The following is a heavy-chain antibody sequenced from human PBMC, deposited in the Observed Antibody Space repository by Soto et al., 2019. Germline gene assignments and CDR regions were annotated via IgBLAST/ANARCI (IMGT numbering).Heavy chain of an antibody. CDR1: GGSISSGGYS. Sequence: QLQLQESGSGLVKPSQTLSLTCAVSGGSISSGGYSWSWIRQPPGKGLEWIGYIYHSGSTYYNPSLKSRVPXSXDXXKNQFSLKLSSVTAADTAVYYCARVVVAATGWFDPWGQGTLVTVSS. CDR3: ARVVVAATGWFDP. V-gene: IGHV4-30-2*01. CDR2: IYHSGST. J-gene: IGHJ5*02. D-gene: IGHD2-15*01.